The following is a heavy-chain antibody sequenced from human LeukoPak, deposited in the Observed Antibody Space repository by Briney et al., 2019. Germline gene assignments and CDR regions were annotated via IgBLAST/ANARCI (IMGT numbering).Heavy chain of an antibody. Sequence: PGGSLRLSCAASGFTFSSYEMNWVRQTPGKGLEWVSYISSSGSTIYYADSVKGRFTISRDNAKNSLYLQMNSLRAEDTALYHCARDSRWAGYGSGRPDYWGQGALVTVSS. D-gene: IGHD3-10*01. CDR2: ISSSGSTI. CDR1: GFTFSSYE. V-gene: IGHV3-48*03. J-gene: IGHJ4*02. CDR3: ARDSRWAGYGSGRPDY.